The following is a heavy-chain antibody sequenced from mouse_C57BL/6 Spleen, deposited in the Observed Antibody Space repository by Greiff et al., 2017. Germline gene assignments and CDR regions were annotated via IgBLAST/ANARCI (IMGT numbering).Heavy chain of an antibody. CDR2: ISYDGSN. Sequence: ESGPGLVKPSQSLSLTCSVTGYSITSGYYWNWIRQFPGNKLEWMGYISYDGSNNYNPSLKNRISITRDTSKNQFFLKLNSVTTEDTATYYCARNYGSSYFDYWGQGTTRTVSA. J-gene: IGHJ2*01. CDR3: ARNYGSSYFDY. D-gene: IGHD1-1*01. CDR1: GYSITSGYY. V-gene: IGHV3-6*01.